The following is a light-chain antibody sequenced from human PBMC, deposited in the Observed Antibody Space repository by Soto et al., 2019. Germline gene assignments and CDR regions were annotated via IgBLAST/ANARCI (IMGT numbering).Light chain of an antibody. J-gene: IGKJ2*01. V-gene: IGKV3-20*01. CDR3: QQYGSSPT. Sequence: EIVLTQSPGTLSLSPGERATLSCRASQSVSSSYLAWYQQKHGQAPRLLIYGASSRATGITDRFSGSGSGTDFTLTISRLEPEDFAVYYCQQYGSSPTFCQGTKLEIK. CDR2: GAS. CDR1: QSVSSSY.